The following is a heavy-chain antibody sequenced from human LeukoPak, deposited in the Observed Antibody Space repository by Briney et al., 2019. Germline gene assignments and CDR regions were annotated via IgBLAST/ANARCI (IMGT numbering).Heavy chain of an antibody. CDR1: GGSISSYY. V-gene: IGHV4-39*01. D-gene: IGHD6-13*01. CDR2: FSYSGST. J-gene: IGHJ4*02. CDR3: ARNAVEQQLAYFDH. Sequence: SETLSLTCTVSGGSISSYYWSWIRQPPGKGLEWVASFSYSGSTYYNPSLKSRVTISVDTSKSQFSLKLSSVTAADTAVYYCARNAVEQQLAYFDHWGQGTLVTVSS.